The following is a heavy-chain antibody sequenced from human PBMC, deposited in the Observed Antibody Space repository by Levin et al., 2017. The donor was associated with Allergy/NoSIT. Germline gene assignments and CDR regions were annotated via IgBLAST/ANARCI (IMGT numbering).Heavy chain of an antibody. CDR2: IYYSGST. V-gene: IGHV4-59*01. CDR1: GGSISSYY. Sequence: SETLSLTCTVSGGSISSYYWSWIRQPPGKGLEWIGYIYYSGSTNYNPSLKSRVTISVDTSKNQFSLKLSSVTAADTAVYYCARVDHYDSSGYYPSPSGPYYYGMDVWGQGTTVTVSS. J-gene: IGHJ6*02. CDR3: ARVDHYDSSGYYPSPSGPYYYGMDV. D-gene: IGHD3-22*01.